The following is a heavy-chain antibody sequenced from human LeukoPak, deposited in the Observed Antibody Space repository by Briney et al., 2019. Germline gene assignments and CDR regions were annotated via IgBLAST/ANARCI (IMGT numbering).Heavy chain of an antibody. D-gene: IGHD3-22*01. CDR2: INPSGGST. V-gene: IGHV1-46*01. Sequence: ASVEVSCKASGYTFTSYYMHWVRQAPGQGLEWMGIINPSGGSTSYAQKFQGRVTMTRDTSTSTVYMELSSLRSEDTAVYYCARGPYYYDSSGYYSSDYWGQGTLVTVSS. J-gene: IGHJ4*02. CDR3: ARGPYYYDSSGYYSSDY. CDR1: GYTFTSYY.